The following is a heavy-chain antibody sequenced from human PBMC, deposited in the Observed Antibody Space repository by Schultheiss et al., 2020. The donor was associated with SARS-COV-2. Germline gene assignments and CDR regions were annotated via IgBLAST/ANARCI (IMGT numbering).Heavy chain of an antibody. CDR2: IYTSGST. CDR3: ARDKIVLMVYAKYYYYGMDV. CDR1: GGSISSYY. Sequence: SQTLSLTCTVSGGSISSYYWSWIRQPAGKGLEWIGRIYTSGSTNYNPSLKSRVTMSVDTSKNQFSLKLSSVTAADTAVYYCARDKIVLMVYAKYYYYGMDVWGQGTTVTVSS. D-gene: IGHD2-8*01. J-gene: IGHJ6*02. V-gene: IGHV4-4*07.